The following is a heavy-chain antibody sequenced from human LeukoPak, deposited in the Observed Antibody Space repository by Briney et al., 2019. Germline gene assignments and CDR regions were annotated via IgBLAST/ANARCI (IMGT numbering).Heavy chain of an antibody. V-gene: IGHV3-33*03. CDR3: AKDAEVAATLEANWFDP. D-gene: IGHD2-15*01. CDR2: IWHDGSNK. J-gene: IGHJ5*02. CDR1: GFTFNNYG. Sequence: PGGSLRLSCAASGFTFNNYGMHWVRQAPGEGLEWVAVIWHDGSNKYHADSVKGRFTISRDNAKNSLYLQMNSLRAEDTVLYYCAKDAEVAATLEANWFDPWGQGTLVTVSS.